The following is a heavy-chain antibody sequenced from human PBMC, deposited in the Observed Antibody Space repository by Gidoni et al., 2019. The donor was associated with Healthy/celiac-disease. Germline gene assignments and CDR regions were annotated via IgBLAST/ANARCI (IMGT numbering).Heavy chain of an antibody. J-gene: IGHJ6*03. D-gene: IGHD2-2*02. Sequence: QVQLQQWGAGLLKPSETLSLTCAVSGGSFSGYYWTWIRQPPGKGLEWIGEINHSGSTNYNPSLKSRVTISVDTSKNQFSLKLSSVTAADTAVYYCARGIVVVPAAIRYYYYYYMDVWGKGTTVTVSS. V-gene: IGHV4-34*01. CDR1: GGSFSGYY. CDR2: INHSGST. CDR3: ARGIVVVPAAIRYYYYYYMDV.